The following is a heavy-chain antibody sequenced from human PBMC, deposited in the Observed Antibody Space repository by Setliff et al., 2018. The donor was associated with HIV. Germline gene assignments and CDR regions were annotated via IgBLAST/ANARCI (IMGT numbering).Heavy chain of an antibody. J-gene: IGHJ3*02. CDR2: IYFRGSA. CDR3: VRCSHRKHVKNFFDI. V-gene: IGHV4-39*01. D-gene: IGHD2-15*01. CDR1: GGSISSKDHY. Sequence: SETLSLTCTVSGGSISSKDHYWGWIWQSPGKGLEWIATIYFRGSAYYNPSLRSRVTISVDTSKNQFSLKVNSVPARHSAVYYCVRCSHRKHVKNFFDI.